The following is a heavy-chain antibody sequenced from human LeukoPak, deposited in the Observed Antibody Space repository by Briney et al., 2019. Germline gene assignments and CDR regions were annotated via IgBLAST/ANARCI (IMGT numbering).Heavy chain of an antibody. Sequence: SETLSLTCTVSGYSISSGYYWGWIRQPPGKGLEWIGSIYHSGSTYYNPSLKSRVTISVDTSKNQFSLKLSSVTAADTAVYYCARDRDTMVRGVIHYWGQGTLVTVSS. J-gene: IGHJ4*02. V-gene: IGHV4-38-2*02. CDR1: GYSISSGYY. CDR3: ARDRDTMVRGVIHY. CDR2: IYHSGST. D-gene: IGHD3-10*01.